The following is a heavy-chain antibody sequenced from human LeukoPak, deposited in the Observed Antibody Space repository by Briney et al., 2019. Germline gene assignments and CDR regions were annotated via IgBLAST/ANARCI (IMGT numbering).Heavy chain of an antibody. V-gene: IGHV3-21*01. D-gene: IGHD4-11*01. CDR1: GFTFSLYS. CDR2: ISSSASYM. J-gene: IGHJ6*03. CDR3: ARTTVTTLYYQYYYMDV. Sequence: GGSLRLSCAASGFTFSLYSMNWVRQAPGKGLEWVSSISSSASYMYYADSVKGRFTISRDNARNSLYLQMNSLRAEDTAVYYCARTTVTTLYYQYYYMDVWGKGTTVTVSS.